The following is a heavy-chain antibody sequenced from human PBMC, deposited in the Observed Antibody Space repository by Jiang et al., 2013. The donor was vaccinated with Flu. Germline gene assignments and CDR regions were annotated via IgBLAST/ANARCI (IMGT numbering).Heavy chain of an antibody. CDR3: ARHSGRRAFDY. Sequence: CKGSGYSFTSYWISWVRQMPGKGLEWMGTIDPSDPYTNYSPSFQGHVTISADKSFSTAYLQWSSLKASDTAMYFCARHSGRRAFDYWGQGTLVTVSS. CDR1: GYSFTSYW. D-gene: IGHD1-26*01. CDR2: IDPSDPYT. V-gene: IGHV5-10-1*01. J-gene: IGHJ4*02.